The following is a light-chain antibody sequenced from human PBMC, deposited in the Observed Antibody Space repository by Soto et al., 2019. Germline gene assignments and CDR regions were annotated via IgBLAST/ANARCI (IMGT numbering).Light chain of an antibody. CDR3: QQLNSYPRT. J-gene: IGKJ1*01. Sequence: IQLTQSPSSLSASVGDRVTITCRASRGISSYLAWYQQKPGNAPELLIYAASTVQSGVPSRFSGSGSGTDFTLTISSLQPEDFATYYCQQLNSYPRTFGQGTKVEIK. CDR1: RGISSY. CDR2: AAS. V-gene: IGKV1-9*01.